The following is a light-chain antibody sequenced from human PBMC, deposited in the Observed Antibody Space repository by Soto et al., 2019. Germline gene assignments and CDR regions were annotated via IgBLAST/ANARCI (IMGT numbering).Light chain of an antibody. V-gene: IGKV3-20*01. J-gene: IGKJ1*01. Sequence: EIVFTQSPGTLSLSPGERATLSCRASQSVSSGHLAWYQQKPGQAPRLLIYGVSSRATGIPDRFSGSGSGTDFALTISRXEPEDFAVYYCQQYGSSPWTFGQGTKVDIK. CDR2: GVS. CDR3: QQYGSSPWT. CDR1: QSVSSGH.